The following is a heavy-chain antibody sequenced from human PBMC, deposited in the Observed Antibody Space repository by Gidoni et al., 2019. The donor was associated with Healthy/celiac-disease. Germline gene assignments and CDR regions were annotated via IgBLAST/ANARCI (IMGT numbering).Heavy chain of an antibody. CDR2: INHSGST. V-gene: IGHV4-34*01. Sequence: QVQLQQWGAGLLKPSETLSLTCAVYGGSFSGYYWSWIRQPPGKGLEWIGEINHSGSTNYKPALKSRCNISVETSKNQFSLKLSSGTAAETAVYYCARGAGLYYYDSSAKDWFDPWGQGTLVTVSS. D-gene: IGHD3-22*01. CDR1: GGSFSGYY. J-gene: IGHJ5*02. CDR3: ARGAGLYYYDSSAKDWFDP.